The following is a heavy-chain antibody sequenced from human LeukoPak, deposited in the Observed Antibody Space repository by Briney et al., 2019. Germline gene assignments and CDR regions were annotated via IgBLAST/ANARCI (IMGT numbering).Heavy chain of an antibody. J-gene: IGHJ5*02. D-gene: IGHD5-12*01. V-gene: IGHV4-38-2*02. CDR3: ARDDSGYDYTYLDP. CDR2: IYRSGST. Sequence: SETLSLTCTVSGYSISSGYYWGWIRQPPGKGLEWIGSIYRSGSTYYNPSLKSRVTISVDTSKNQFSLKLSSVTAADTAVYYCARDDSGYDYTYLDPWGQGTLVTVSS. CDR1: GYSISSGYY.